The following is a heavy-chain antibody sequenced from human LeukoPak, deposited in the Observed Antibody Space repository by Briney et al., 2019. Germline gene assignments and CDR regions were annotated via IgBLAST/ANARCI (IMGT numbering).Heavy chain of an antibody. J-gene: IGHJ3*02. V-gene: IGHV1-2*02. D-gene: IGHD1-20*01. CDR3: ARQITGSYDAFDI. CDR1: GYTFTGYY. Sequence: GASVKVSCKASGYTFTGYYMHWVRQAPGQGLEWMGWINPNSGGTNYAQKFQGRVTMTRDTPISTAYMELSRLRSDDTAVYYCARQITGSYDAFDIWGQGTMVTVSS. CDR2: INPNSGGT.